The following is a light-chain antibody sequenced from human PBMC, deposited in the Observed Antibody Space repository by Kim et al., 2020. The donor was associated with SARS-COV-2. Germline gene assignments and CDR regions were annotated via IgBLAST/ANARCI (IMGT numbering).Light chain of an antibody. CDR2: AAS. J-gene: IGKJ2*01. CDR1: QSIRSY. V-gene: IGKV1-39*01. CDR3: QQSYSTPYT. Sequence: SAYVGDRVTITCRASQSIRSYLNWYQQKPGKAPKLLIYAASSLQSGVPSRFSGSGSGTDFTLTISSLQPEDFAPYYCQQSYSTPYTFGQGTKLEI.